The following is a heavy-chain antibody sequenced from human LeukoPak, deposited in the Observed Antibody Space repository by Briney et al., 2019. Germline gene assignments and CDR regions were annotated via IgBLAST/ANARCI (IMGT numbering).Heavy chain of an antibody. CDR3: ARAGTRGDYDAFDI. D-gene: IGHD4-17*01. CDR1: GFTVSNNY. J-gene: IGHJ3*02. Sequence: PGGSLRLSCAASGFTVSNNYMTWVRQAPGKGLEWVSVIYSGGSTYSADSVQGRFTISRDNSKNTLYLQMNSLRAEDTAVYYCARAGTRGDYDAFDIWGQGTMVTVSS. V-gene: IGHV3-53*01. CDR2: IYSGGST.